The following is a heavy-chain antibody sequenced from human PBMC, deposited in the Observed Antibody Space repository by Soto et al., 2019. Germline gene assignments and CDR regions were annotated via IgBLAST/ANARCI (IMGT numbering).Heavy chain of an antibody. CDR1: GFTFNNHN. V-gene: IGHV3-48*01. CDR3: ASDLYGDYAKDS. CDR2: ISSRSLTI. D-gene: IGHD4-17*01. Sequence: EVQLVESGGGLVQPGGSLRLSCAASGFTFNNHNMNWVHQAPGKGLEWVSFISSRSLTIYYADSVKGRFTISRDNNKNSLYLQMNSLRAEDTAVYYCASDLYGDYAKDSWGQGTLVTVSS. J-gene: IGHJ4*02.